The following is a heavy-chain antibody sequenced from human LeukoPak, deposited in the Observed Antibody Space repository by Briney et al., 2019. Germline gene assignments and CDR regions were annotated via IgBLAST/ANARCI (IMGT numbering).Heavy chain of an antibody. J-gene: IGHJ4*02. Sequence: GGSLRLSCAASGLTFSRYAMTWVRQAPGKGLEWVSSISSSSSYIYYADSVKGRFTISRDNAKNSLYLQMNSLRAEDTALYYCAKDKRSSWAYFDYWGQGTLVTVSS. CDR2: ISSSSSYI. V-gene: IGHV3-21*04. CDR1: GLTFSRYA. D-gene: IGHD6-13*01. CDR3: AKDKRSSWAYFDY.